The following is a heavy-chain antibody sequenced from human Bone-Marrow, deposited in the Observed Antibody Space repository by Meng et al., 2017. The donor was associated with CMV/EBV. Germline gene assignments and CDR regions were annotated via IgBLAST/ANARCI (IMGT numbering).Heavy chain of an antibody. J-gene: IGHJ4*02. D-gene: IGHD6-19*01. V-gene: IGHV3-21*01. CDR3: ARDRVYSSGWSDY. Sequence: GGSLRLSCAASGFTFSSYWMHWVRQAPGKGLEWVSSISSSSSYIYYADSVKGRFTISRDNAKNSLYLQMNSLRAEDTAVYYCARDRVYSSGWSDYWGQGTLVTVSS. CDR1: GFTFSSYW. CDR2: ISSSSSYI.